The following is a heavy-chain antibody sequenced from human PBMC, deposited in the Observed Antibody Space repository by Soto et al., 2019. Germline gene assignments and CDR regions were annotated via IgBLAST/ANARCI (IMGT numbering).Heavy chain of an antibody. V-gene: IGHV1-69*06. CDR1: GGTFSSYA. Sequence: QVQLVQSGAEVKKPGSSVKVSCKASGGTFSSYAISWVRQAPGQGLEWMGGIIPIFATANYAQKFQGRVTITADKSTSTAYMELSSLRSEDTAVYYCATRSHVTIFGVVSGGWFDPWGQGTLVTVSS. J-gene: IGHJ5*02. CDR3: ATRSHVTIFGVVSGGWFDP. D-gene: IGHD3-3*01. CDR2: IIPIFATA.